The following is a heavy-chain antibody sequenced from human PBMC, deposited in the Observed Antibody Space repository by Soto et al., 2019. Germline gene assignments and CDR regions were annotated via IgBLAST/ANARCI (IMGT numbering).Heavy chain of an antibody. CDR2: ISESGGST. D-gene: IGHD6-13*01. J-gene: IGHJ4*02. V-gene: IGHV3-23*01. Sequence: GGSLRLSCADSGFSFSDYAMSWVSQAPGKGLEWVSVISESGGSTHYADSVRGRFTVSRDNSKNSLSLRMNSLRDEDTAVYFCAKRSPYSSGWYSPIFDYWGQGALVTVSS. CDR1: GFSFSDYA. CDR3: AKRSPYSSGWYSPIFDY.